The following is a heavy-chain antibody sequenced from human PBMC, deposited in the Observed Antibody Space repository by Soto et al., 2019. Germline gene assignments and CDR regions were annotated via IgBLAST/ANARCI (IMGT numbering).Heavy chain of an antibody. D-gene: IGHD2-8*01. V-gene: IGHV4-4*07. CDR3: ARAMGRYFDI. J-gene: IGHJ2*01. Sequence: AETLSLACAISVDSIGNFYWGWIRQPAGKGLESLGRLSASGRTNYSPSLQSRVTMSLDRSKNRFSLRLTSVSAADTAVYFCARAMGRYFDIWGRGTLVTVSS. CDR1: VDSIGNFY. CDR2: LSASGRT.